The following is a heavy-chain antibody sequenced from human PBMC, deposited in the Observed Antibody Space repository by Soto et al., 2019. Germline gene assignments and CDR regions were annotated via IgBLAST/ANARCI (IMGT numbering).Heavy chain of an antibody. Sequence: ASVKVSCKASGYTFTSYGVSWVRQAPGQGLEWMGWISAYNGNTKFAQKYQGRVTMTTDTSTTTAYMELRRLRSDDTAVYFCAGDWGRQRWSGGLGYWGQAPLVTLS. J-gene: IGHJ4*02. CDR2: ISAYNGNT. CDR3: AGDWGRQRWSGGLGY. CDR1: GYTFTSYG. V-gene: IGHV1-18*01. D-gene: IGHD3-10*01.